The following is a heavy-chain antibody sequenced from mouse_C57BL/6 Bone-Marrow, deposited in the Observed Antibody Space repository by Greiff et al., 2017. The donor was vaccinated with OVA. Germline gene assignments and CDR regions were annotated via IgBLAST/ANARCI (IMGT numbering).Heavy chain of an antibody. CDR2: IRSKSNNYAT. Sequence: EVQRVESGGGLVQPKGSLKLSCAASGFSFNTYAMNWVRQAPGKGLEWVARIRSKSNNYATYYADSVKDRFTISRDDSESMLYLQMNNLKTEDTAMYYCVRPHYYGSPWFAYWGQGTLVTVSA. D-gene: IGHD1-1*01. CDR3: VRPHYYGSPWFAY. J-gene: IGHJ3*01. CDR1: GFSFNTYA. V-gene: IGHV10-1*01.